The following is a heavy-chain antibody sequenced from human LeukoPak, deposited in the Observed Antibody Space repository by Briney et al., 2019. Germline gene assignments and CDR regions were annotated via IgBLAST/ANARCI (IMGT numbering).Heavy chain of an antibody. CDR3: ARDTDRNYDIFRMDV. D-gene: IGHD3-9*01. CDR2: IIPILGIA. J-gene: IGHJ6*02. V-gene: IGHV1-69*04. CDR1: GGTFSSYA. Sequence: GASAKVSCKASGGTFSSYAISWVRQAPGQGLEWMGRIIPILGIANYAQKFQGRVTITADKSTSTAYMELSSLRSEDTAVYYCARDTDRNYDIFRMDVWGQGTTVTVSS.